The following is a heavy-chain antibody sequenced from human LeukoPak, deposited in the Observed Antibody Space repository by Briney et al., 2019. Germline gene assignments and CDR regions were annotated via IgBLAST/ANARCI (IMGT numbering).Heavy chain of an antibody. CDR1: GYTFTGYY. D-gene: IGHD3-22*01. V-gene: IGHV1-18*04. CDR2: ISAYNGNT. Sequence: ASVKVSCKDSGYTFTGYYMHWVRQAPGQGLEWMGWISAYNGNTNYAQKLQGRVTMTTDTSTSTAYMELRSLRSDDTAVYYCARDSADSSRASRWGQGTLVTVSS. J-gene: IGHJ4*02. CDR3: ARDSADSSRASR.